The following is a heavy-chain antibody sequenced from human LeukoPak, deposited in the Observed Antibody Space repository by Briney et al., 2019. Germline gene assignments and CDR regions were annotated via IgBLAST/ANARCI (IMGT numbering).Heavy chain of an antibody. D-gene: IGHD6-19*01. CDR2: ISGSGGST. J-gene: IGHJ4*02. CDR3: AKGSRSSGWSYFDY. CDR1: GFTFSSYA. V-gene: IGHV3-23*01. Sequence: GGSLRLSCAASGFTFSSYAMSWVRQAPGKGLEWVSAISGSGGSTYDADSVKGRFTISRDNSKNTLFLQMNSLRAEDTAVYYCAKGSRSSGWSYFDYWGQGTLVTVSS.